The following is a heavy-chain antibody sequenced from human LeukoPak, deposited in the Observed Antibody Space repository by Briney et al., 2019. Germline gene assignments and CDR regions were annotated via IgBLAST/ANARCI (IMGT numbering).Heavy chain of an antibody. V-gene: IGHV4-59*01. CDR3: ATWTTGTTFSPAFDY. D-gene: IGHD1-1*01. CDR1: GGSISSYY. J-gene: IGHJ4*02. Sequence: SETLSLTCTVSGGSISSYYWSGMRQPPGKGPEWSGYIYYSVSTNYNPSHKSRITISVDTSKNQFSLKLSSVTAADTAVYYCATWTTGTTFSPAFDYWGQGTLVTVSS. CDR2: IYYSVST.